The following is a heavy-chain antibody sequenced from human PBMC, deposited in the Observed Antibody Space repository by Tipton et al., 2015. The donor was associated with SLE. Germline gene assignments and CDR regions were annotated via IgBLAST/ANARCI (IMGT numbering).Heavy chain of an antibody. CDR1: GGSISSYY. Sequence: LRLSCTVSGGSISSYYWSWIRQPPGKGLEWIGYIYYSGSTNYNPSLKSRVTISVDTSKNQFSLKLSSVTAADTAVYYCASGRAVAGGDYFDYWDQGTLVTVSS. J-gene: IGHJ4*02. V-gene: IGHV4-59*01. CDR2: IYYSGST. CDR3: ASGRAVAGGDYFDY. D-gene: IGHD6-19*01.